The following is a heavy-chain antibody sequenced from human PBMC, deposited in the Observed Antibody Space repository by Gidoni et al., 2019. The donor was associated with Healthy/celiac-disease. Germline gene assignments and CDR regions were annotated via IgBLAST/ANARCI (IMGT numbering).Heavy chain of an antibody. J-gene: IGHJ4*02. CDR1: GFTFSSYA. CDR2: ISGSGGRT. Sequence: EVQLLESGGGLVQPGGSLRLSCAASGFTFSSYAMSWVRQAPGKGLEWVSAISGSGGRTYYADAVKGRFTIVRDNSKNTLYLQMNSLRAEDTAVYYCAKALRGVVHPYDYWGQGTLVTVSS. V-gene: IGHV3-23*01. CDR3: AKALRGVVHPYDY. D-gene: IGHD2-15*01.